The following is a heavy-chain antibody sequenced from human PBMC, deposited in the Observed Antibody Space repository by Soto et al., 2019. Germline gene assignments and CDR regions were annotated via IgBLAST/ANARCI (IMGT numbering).Heavy chain of an antibody. CDR2: FSGGGGGT. J-gene: IGHJ5*02. CDR1: GFIISDYG. Sequence: EVQLLESGGGLVQSGGSLRLSCAVSGFIISDYGVTWVRQAPGKGLEWVSGFSGGGGGTFYADSVKGRFTISRDDPKNTAYLQMNSLGAEDTAVYYCVRWNGFGDRWGQGTLVTVSS. CDR3: VRWNGFGDR. D-gene: IGHD1-1*01. V-gene: IGHV3-23*01.